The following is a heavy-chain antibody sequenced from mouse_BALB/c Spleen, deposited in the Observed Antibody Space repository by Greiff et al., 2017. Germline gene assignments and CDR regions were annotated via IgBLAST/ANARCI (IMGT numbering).Heavy chain of an antibody. V-gene: IGHV1S81*02. CDR1: GYTFTSYY. CDR3: TRGGKTTVVATDYYAMDY. J-gene: IGHJ4*01. Sequence: VKLVESGAELVKPGASVKLSCKASGYTFTSYYMYWVKQRPGQGLEWIGEINPSNGGTNFNEKFKSKATLTVDKSSSTAYMQLSSLTSEDSAVYYCTRGGKTTVVATDYYAMDYWGQGTSVTVSS. CDR2: INPSNGGT. D-gene: IGHD1-1*01.